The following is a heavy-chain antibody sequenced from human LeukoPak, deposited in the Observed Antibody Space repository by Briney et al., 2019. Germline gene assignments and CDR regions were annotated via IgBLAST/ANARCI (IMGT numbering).Heavy chain of an antibody. CDR3: ARSKTYRSTWNTDY. V-gene: IGHV4-61*02. D-gene: IGHD2-2*01. Sequence: SETLSLTCTVSGGSISSGSYYWSWIRQPAGKGLEWIGRIYTSGSTNYNPSLKSRLTILVDTSKNQFSLKLSSVTAADTAVYYCARSKTYRSTWNTDYWGQGTLVTVSS. J-gene: IGHJ4*02. CDR1: GGSISSGSYY. CDR2: IYTSGST.